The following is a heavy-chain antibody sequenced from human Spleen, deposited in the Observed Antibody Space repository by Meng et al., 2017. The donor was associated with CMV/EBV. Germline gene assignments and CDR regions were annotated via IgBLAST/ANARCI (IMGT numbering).Heavy chain of an antibody. V-gene: IGHV1-18*01. D-gene: IGHD3-3*01. CDR3: ARDREWTLREGDAFDI. CDR1: GYTFTSYG. CDR2: IVAYYGNT. J-gene: IGHJ3*02. Sequence: ASVKVSCKASGYTFTSYGISWVRQAPGQGLEWMGWIVAYYGNTNYAQKLQGRVTITTDTSTSTAYMELRSLRYDDTAMYYCARDREWTLREGDAFDIWGQGTMVTVSS.